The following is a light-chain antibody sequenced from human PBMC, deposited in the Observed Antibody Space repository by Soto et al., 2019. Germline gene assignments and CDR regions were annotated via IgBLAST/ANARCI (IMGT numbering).Light chain of an antibody. Sequence: SALPQPPSASVSPGQSVAISCPGTSSDVGGYDYVSWYQQHPGKAPKLMIYDVTKRPSGVPDRFSGSKSGNTASLTVSGLQAEDEADYYCSSYAGTHIVFGTGTKVTVL. CDR1: SSDVGGYDY. V-gene: IGLV2-8*01. CDR2: DVT. CDR3: SSYAGTHIV. J-gene: IGLJ1*01.